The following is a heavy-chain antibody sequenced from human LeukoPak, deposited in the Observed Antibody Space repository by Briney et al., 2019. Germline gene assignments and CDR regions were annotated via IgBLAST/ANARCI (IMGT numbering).Heavy chain of an antibody. CDR2: ISSSSSYI. CDR3: ARAYDFWSGHAPAKTDY. CDR1: GFTFSSYS. V-gene: IGHV3-21*01. D-gene: IGHD3-3*01. J-gene: IGHJ4*02. Sequence: KSGGSLRLSCAASGFTFSSYSMNWVRQAPGKGLEWVSSISSSSSYIYYADSVKGRFTISRDNAKNSLYLQMNSLRAEDTAVYYCARAYDFWSGHAPAKTDYWGQGTLVTVSS.